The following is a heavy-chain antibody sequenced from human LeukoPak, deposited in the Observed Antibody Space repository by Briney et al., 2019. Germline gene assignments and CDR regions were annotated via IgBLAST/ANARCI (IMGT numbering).Heavy chain of an antibody. V-gene: IGHV1-8*01. CDR2: MNPNSGNT. D-gene: IGHD3-3*01. CDR1: GYTFTSYD. Sequence: ASVKVSCKASGYTFTSYDINWVRQATGQGLEWMGWMNPNSGNTGYAQKFQGRVTMTRNTSISTAYMELSSLRSEDTAVYYCARYADFWSGYHYYYYGMDVWGQGTTVTVSS. CDR3: ARYADFWSGYHYYYYGMDV. J-gene: IGHJ6*02.